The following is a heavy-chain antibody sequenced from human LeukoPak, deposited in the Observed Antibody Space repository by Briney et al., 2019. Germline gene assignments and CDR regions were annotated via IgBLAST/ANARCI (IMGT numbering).Heavy chain of an antibody. CDR1: GYTFTDYF. Sequence: SVKVSCKASGYTFTDYFIHWVRQAPGQGLEWMGGIIPIFGTANYAQKFQGRVTITTDESTSTAYMELSSLRSEDTAVYYCAREEREIFGVVIIGDDAFDIWGQGTMVTVSS. J-gene: IGHJ3*02. CDR2: IIPIFGTA. CDR3: AREEREIFGVVIIGDDAFDI. D-gene: IGHD3-3*01. V-gene: IGHV1-69*05.